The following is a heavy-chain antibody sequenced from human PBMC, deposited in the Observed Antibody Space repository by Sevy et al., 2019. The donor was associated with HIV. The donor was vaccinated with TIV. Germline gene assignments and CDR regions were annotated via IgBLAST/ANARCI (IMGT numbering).Heavy chain of an antibody. CDR3: ARDLYATSGAAPTYYYYGMDV. Sequence: GGSLRLSCAASGFTFSSYSMNWVRQAPGKGLEWVSSISSCSSYIYYADSVKGRFTISRDNAKNSLYLQMNSLRAEDTAVYYCARDLYATSGAAPTYYYYGMDVWGQGTTVTVSS. D-gene: IGHD2-2*01. CDR1: GFTFSSYS. CDR2: ISSCSSYI. V-gene: IGHV3-21*01. J-gene: IGHJ6*02.